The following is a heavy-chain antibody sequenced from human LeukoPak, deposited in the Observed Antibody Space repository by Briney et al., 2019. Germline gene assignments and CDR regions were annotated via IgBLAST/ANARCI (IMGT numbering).Heavy chain of an antibody. CDR1: GGSISSGGYY. J-gene: IGHJ4*02. V-gene: IGHV4-31*03. CDR3: ARDHRAVFDY. Sequence: SETLSLTCTVSGGSISSGGYYWRWIRQHPGKGLEWIGYIYYSGSTYYNPSLKSRVTISVDTSKNQFSLKLSSVTAADTAVYYCARDHRAVFDYWGQGTLVTVSS. CDR2: IYYSGST.